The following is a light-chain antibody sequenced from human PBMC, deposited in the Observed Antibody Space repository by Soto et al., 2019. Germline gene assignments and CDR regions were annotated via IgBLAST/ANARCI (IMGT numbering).Light chain of an antibody. J-gene: IGLJ2*01. CDR3: SSYTSSSTKV. Sequence: QSALTPPASVSGSPGQSITISCTGTRSDVGGYNYVSWYHQHPGKAPKLMIYEVSNRPSGVSNRFSGSQSGNPASLTSSGLQAEDEADYYCSSYTSSSTKVFGGGTQLNVL. CDR2: EVS. CDR1: RSDVGGYNY. V-gene: IGLV2-14*01.